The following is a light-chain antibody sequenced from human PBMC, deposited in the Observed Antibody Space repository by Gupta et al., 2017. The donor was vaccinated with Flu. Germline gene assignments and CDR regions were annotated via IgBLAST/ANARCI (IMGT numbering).Light chain of an antibody. Sequence: QSALTQPASVSGSPGQSITISCTGTSSDVGRYNYVSWYQHHPGKAPKLMIYEVNNRPSGISSRFSTSKSGNTASLTISGLQAEDEADYYCSSYTSSSTWVFGGGTRLTVL. CDR3: SSYTSSSTWV. CDR2: EVN. V-gene: IGLV2-14*01. CDR1: SSDVGRYNY. J-gene: IGLJ3*02.